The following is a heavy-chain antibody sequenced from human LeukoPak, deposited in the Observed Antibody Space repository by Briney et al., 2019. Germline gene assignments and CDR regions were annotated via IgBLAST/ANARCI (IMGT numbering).Heavy chain of an antibody. CDR1: GGSVSSGSYY. CDR3: ARVYCSGGSCYSFDY. CDR2: INHSGST. J-gene: IGHJ4*02. V-gene: IGHV4-39*07. Sequence: SETLSLTCTVSGGSVSSGSYYWSWIRQPPGKGLEWIGEINHSGSTNYNPSLKSRVTISVDTSKNQFSLKLSSVTAADTAVYYCARVYCSGGSCYSFDYWGQGTLVTVSS. D-gene: IGHD2-15*01.